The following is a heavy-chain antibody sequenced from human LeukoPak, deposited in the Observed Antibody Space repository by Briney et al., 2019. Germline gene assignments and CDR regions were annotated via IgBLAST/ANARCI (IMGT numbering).Heavy chain of an antibody. J-gene: IGHJ4*02. D-gene: IGHD6-13*01. CDR3: ARPRAVEQPYYFDY. CDR2: IYPGDSD. CDR1: GYSFTSYW. V-gene: IGHV5-51*01. Sequence: GESLKISCKGSGYSFTSYWIGWVRQMPGKGLEWMGIIYPGDSDPSFQGQVTISADKSISTAYLQWSSLKASDTAMYYCARPRAVEQPYYFDYWGQGTLVTVSS.